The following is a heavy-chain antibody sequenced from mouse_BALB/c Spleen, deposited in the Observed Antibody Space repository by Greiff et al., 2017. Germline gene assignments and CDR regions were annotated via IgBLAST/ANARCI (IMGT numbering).Heavy chain of an antibody. V-gene: IGHV1-4*01. J-gene: IGHJ4*01. D-gene: IGHD2-14*01. CDR1: GYTFTSYT. CDR2: INPSSGYT. CDR3: AKVRYDEGAMDY. Sequence: VQLQQSGAELARPGASVKMSCKASGYTFTSYTMHWVKQRPGQGLEWIGYINPSSGYTNYNQKFKDKATLTADKSSSTAYMQLSSLTSEDSAVYYCAKVRYDEGAMDYWGQGTSVTVSS.